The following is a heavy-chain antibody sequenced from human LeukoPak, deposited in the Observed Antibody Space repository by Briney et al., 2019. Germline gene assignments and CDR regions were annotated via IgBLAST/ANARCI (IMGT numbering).Heavy chain of an antibody. V-gene: IGHV3-23*01. D-gene: IGHD3-10*01. J-gene: IGHJ4*02. Sequence: GGSLRLSCAASGFTFSSYGMHWVRQAPGKGLEWVSAISGSGGSTYYADSVKGRFTISRDNSKNTLYLQMNSLRAEDTAVYYCAKDLPLSRASATTKLWFGDPGAFDYWGQGTLVTVSS. CDR3: AKDLPLSRASATTKLWFGDPGAFDY. CDR1: GFTFSSYG. CDR2: ISGSGGST.